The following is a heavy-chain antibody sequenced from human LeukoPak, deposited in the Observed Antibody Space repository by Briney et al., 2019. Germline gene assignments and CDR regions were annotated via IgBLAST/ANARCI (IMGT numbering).Heavy chain of an antibody. CDR2: ISGSGGST. CDR1: GFTFSSYA. J-gene: IGHJ3*02. Sequence: GGSLRLSCAASGFTFSSYAMSWVRQAPGKGLEWVSAISGSGGSTYYADSVKGRFTISRDNSKNTLYLQMNSLRAEDTAEYYCAKGLDGEELSLGAFDIWGQGTMVTVSS. V-gene: IGHV3-23*01. CDR3: AKGLDGEELSLGAFDI. D-gene: IGHD3-10*01.